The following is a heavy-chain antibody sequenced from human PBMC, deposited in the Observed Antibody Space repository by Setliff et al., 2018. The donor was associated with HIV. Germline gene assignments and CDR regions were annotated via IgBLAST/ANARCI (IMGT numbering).Heavy chain of an antibody. CDR3: ARPRLWRDALDI. CDR1: GGSFSGYY. D-gene: IGHD1-1*01. J-gene: IGHJ3*02. Sequence: TSETLSLTCAVYGGSFSGYYWSWIRQPAGKGLEWIGHIYTSGSTNYNPSLKSRVTISVDTSKNQFSLRLSSVTAADTAVYYCARPRLWRDALDIWGQGAMVTVSS. V-gene: IGHV4-59*10. CDR2: IYTSGST.